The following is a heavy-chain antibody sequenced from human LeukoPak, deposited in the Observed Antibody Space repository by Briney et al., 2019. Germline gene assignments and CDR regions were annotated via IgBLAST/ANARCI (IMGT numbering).Heavy chain of an antibody. CDR1: GITLSNYG. CDR3: AKRGVVIRVILVGFHKEAYYFDS. Sequence: GGSLRLSCAVSGITLSNYGMSWVRQAPGKGLESVAGISDSGGRTNYADSVKGRFTISRDNPKNTLYLQMNSLRAEDTAVYFCAKRGVVIRVILVGFHKEAYYFDSWGQGALVTVSS. J-gene: IGHJ4*02. D-gene: IGHD3-22*01. V-gene: IGHV3-23*01. CDR2: ISDSGGRT.